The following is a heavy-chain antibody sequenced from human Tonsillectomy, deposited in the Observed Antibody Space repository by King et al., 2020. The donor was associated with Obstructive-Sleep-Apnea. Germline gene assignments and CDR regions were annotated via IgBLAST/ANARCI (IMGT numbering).Heavy chain of an antibody. J-gene: IGHJ6*02. Sequence: QLVQSGAEVKKPGASVKVSCKASGYTFTSYDINWVRQATGQGLEWMGWMNPNSGNTGYAQKFQDRVTMTRNTSISTAYMELSSLSSEDPAVYYCARGSAYDSSGYYFSYYGMDVWGQGTTVTVSS. CDR1: GYTFTSYD. CDR2: MNPNSGNT. CDR3: ARGSAYDSSGYYFSYYGMDV. D-gene: IGHD3-22*01. V-gene: IGHV1-8*01.